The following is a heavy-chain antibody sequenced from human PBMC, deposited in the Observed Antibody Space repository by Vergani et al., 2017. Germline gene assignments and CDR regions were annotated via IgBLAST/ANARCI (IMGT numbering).Heavy chain of an antibody. CDR3: ARGARRLGMSLAHFDY. CDR2: IIPIFGTA. V-gene: IGHV1-69*01. J-gene: IGHJ4*02. D-gene: IGHD7-27*01. CDR1: GGTFSSYA. Sequence: QVQLVQSGAEVKKPGSSVKVSCKASGGTFSSYAISWVRQAPGQGLEWMGGIIPIFGTANYAQKFQGRGTLTADESTNTAYMERSSLRSEDTAGYYCARGARRLGMSLAHFDYWGQGTLVTVSS.